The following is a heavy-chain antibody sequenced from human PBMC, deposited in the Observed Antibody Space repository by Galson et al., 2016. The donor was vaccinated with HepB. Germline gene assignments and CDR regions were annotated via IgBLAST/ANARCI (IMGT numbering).Heavy chain of an antibody. J-gene: IGHJ3*02. Sequence: SVKVSCKASGNTFTTYYMHWVRQAPGQGLEWMGIITPSGGSTASAQKFQGRITMTRDTSTNTVYMEMSSLTSQDTAVYYCAGSLGVADAFDSWGEGTMVTVSS. D-gene: IGHD3-3*01. CDR2: ITPSGGST. CDR3: AGSLGVADAFDS. CDR1: GNTFTTYY. V-gene: IGHV1-46*01.